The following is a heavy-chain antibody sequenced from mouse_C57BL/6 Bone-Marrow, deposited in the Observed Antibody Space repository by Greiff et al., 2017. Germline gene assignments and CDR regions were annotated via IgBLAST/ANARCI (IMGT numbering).Heavy chain of an antibody. CDR1: GYTFTSYW. D-gene: IGHD3-2*02. J-gene: IGHJ2*01. V-gene: IGHV1-72*01. CDR2: IDPNSGGT. Sequence: QVQLQQPGAELVKPGASVKLSCKASGYTFTSYWMHWVKQRPGRGLEWIGWIDPNSGGTKYNEKFKSKATLTVDKPSSPAYMQLSSLTSEDSAVYCWARILDSSGPYDFGCGGQGTTLTVSS. CDR3: ARILDSSGPYDFGC.